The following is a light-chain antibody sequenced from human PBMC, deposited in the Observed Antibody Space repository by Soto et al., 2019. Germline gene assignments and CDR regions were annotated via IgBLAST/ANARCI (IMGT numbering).Light chain of an antibody. Sequence: VLTQPPSVSAAPGQKVTISCSGSSSNIGGNSVSWYQQLPGTAPKLLSYDNDKRPPGISDRFSGSKSGTSATLDIAGLQTGDEADYYCGTWDTSLSAYVFGPGTKVTVL. V-gene: IGLV1-51*01. CDR2: DND. CDR3: GTWDTSLSAYV. CDR1: SSNIGGNS. J-gene: IGLJ1*01.